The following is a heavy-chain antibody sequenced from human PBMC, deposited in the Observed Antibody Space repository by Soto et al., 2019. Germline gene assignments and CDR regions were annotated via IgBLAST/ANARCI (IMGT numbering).Heavy chain of an antibody. CDR2: IYYSGRT. V-gene: IGHV4-31*03. CDR3: ARVGGCGRSSCYAVDYGMDV. Sequence: QVQLQESGPGLVKASQTLSLTCTVSGDSISSSYNYWSWVRQHPGKGLEWIGYIYYSGRTYNNPYLKGRLTLAVDTSKNQFSLNLSAVTAADTAVYYCARVGGCGRSSCYAVDYGMDVWGQGTTVTVSS. CDR1: GDSISSSYNY. D-gene: IGHD2-2*01. J-gene: IGHJ6*02.